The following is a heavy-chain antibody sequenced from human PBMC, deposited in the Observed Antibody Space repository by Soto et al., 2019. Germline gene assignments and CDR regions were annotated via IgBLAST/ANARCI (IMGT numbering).Heavy chain of an antibody. CDR3: ARLPAVANWFDP. CDR2: IYYSGST. V-gene: IGHV4-59*01. J-gene: IGHJ5*02. CDR1: GGSISSYY. Sequence: SETLSLTCTVSGGSISSYYWSWIRQPPGKGLEWIGYIYYSGSTNYNPSLKSRVTISVDTSKTQFSLKLSSVTAADTAVYYCARLPAVANWFDPWGQGTLVTVSS. D-gene: IGHD2-15*01.